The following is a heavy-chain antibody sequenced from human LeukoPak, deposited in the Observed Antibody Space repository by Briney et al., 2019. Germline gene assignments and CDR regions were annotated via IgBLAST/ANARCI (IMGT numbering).Heavy chain of an antibody. CDR3: AKAAHTSDYLGQDY. D-gene: IGHD3-22*01. J-gene: IGHJ4*02. V-gene: IGHV3-9*01. CDR2: ISWNSGSI. CDR1: GFTFDDYA. Sequence: SLRLSCAASGFTFDDYAMHWVRQAPGKGLEWVSGISWNSGSIGYADSVKGRFTISRDNAKNSLYLQMNSLRADDTAVYYCAKAAHTSDYLGQDYWGQGTLVTVSS.